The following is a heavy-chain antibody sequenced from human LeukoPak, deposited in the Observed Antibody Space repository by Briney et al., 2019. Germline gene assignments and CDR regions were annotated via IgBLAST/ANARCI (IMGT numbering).Heavy chain of an antibody. CDR1: GFTLSRNY. CDR3: ASGFGEFDY. CDR2: IYSGGST. V-gene: IGHV3-66*01. Sequence: PGGSLRLSCAASGFTLSRNYMSWVRQAPAKGLEWVSVIYSGGSTYYADSVKGRFTISRDNSKNTLYLQMNSLRAEDTAVYYCASGFGEFDYWGQGTLVTVSS. J-gene: IGHJ4*02. D-gene: IGHD3-10*01.